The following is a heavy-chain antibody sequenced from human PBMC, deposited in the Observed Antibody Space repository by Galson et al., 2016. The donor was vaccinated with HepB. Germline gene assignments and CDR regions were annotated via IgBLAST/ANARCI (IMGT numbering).Heavy chain of an antibody. CDR1: GFTFTNYG. J-gene: IGHJ6*02. CDR3: ARDQCVGYCSGATTLSMDV. D-gene: IGHD2-15*01. V-gene: IGHV1-18*01. CDR2: ISAYNGNT. Sequence: QSGAEVKKPGASVKVSCKASGFTFTNYGISWVRQAPGQGLEWMGWISAYNGNTNYAQKVQGRVAMTTDTSTSTAYMELRSLRSDDTAMYYCARDQCVGYCSGATTLSMDVWGQGTTVTVSS.